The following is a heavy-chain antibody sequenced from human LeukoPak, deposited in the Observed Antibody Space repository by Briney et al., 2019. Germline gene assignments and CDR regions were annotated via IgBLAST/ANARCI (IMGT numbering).Heavy chain of an antibody. J-gene: IGHJ6*03. CDR2: ISWNSYSI. Sequence: GRSLRLSCAASGFTFDDYAMHWVRQAPGKGLEWVSGISWNSYSIGYADSVKGRFTISRDNAKNTLYLQMNSLRAEDTAVYYCARGGGYYNFWSGDYYHYYYYMDVWGKGTTVTVSS. CDR1: GFTFDDYA. V-gene: IGHV3-9*01. CDR3: ARGGGYYNFWSGDYYHYYYYMDV. D-gene: IGHD3-3*01.